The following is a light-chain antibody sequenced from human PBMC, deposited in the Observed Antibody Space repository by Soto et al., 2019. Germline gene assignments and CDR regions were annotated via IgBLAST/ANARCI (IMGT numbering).Light chain of an antibody. V-gene: IGKV3-11*01. CDR3: QQRSNWPPALIT. CDR1: QSVSSY. CDR2: DAS. J-gene: IGKJ5*01. Sequence: EIVLTQSPATLSLSPGERATLSCRASQSVSSYLAWYQQKPGQAPRLLIYDASNRATGIPARFSGSGSGTDCTLTISSLEPEDFAVYYCQQRSNWPPALITFGQGTRLEIK.